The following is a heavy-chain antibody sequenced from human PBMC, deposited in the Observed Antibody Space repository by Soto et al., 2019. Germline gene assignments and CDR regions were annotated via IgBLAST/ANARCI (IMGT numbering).Heavy chain of an antibody. V-gene: IGHV4-4*02. CDR1: SGSIRSEQR. CDR3: ARSFGWYAIDQ. Sequence: QMQLQESCPGLVKPSETLSLTCAVSSGSIRSEQRWSWVRQPPGKGLEWIGEIHHSGSTSNNPSLKSRVTMSVDKSKNQFSLNLNSVTAADTAVYYCARSFGWYAIDQWGQGTLVIVSS. J-gene: IGHJ4*02. D-gene: IGHD6-19*01. CDR2: IHHSGST.